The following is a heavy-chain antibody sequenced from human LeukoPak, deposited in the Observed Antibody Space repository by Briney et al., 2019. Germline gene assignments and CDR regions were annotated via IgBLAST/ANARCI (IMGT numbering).Heavy chain of an antibody. CDR3: ARDSDIVVVPAATPHGQNNWFDP. V-gene: IGHV1-18*01. CDR1: GYTFTSYG. Sequence: ASVKVSCKASGYTFTSYGISWVRQAPGQGLEWMGWISAYNGNTNYAQKLQGRVTMTTDTSTSTAYMELRSLRSDDTAVCYCARDSDIVVVPAATPHGQNNWFDPWGQGTLVTVSS. D-gene: IGHD2-2*01. J-gene: IGHJ5*02. CDR2: ISAYNGNT.